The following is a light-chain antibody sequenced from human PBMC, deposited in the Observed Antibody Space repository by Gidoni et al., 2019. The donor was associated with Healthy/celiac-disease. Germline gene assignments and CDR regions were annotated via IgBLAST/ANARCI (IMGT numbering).Light chain of an antibody. Sequence: AIQLTQSPSSLSASVGDRVTITCRASQGISSALAWYQQKPGKAPKLLIYDASSLESGVPSRFSGSGSGTDFTLTISSLQPEDFATYYCQQLITFGQXTRLEIK. V-gene: IGKV1-13*02. J-gene: IGKJ5*01. CDR1: QGISSA. CDR3: QQLIT. CDR2: DAS.